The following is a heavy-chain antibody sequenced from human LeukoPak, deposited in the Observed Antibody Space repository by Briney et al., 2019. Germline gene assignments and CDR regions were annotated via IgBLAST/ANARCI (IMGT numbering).Heavy chain of an antibody. CDR2: VYYNGDI. CDR3: ARHGGANRSSRYFDR. J-gene: IGHJ4*02. D-gene: IGHD6-6*01. V-gene: IGHV4-59*08. CDR1: GGSISGYY. Sequence: SETLSLTCSVSGGSISGYYWSWIRQPPGKGLEWIGYVYYNGDINYNPSLKSRVTISVDTSNNQFSLKLTSVIAADTAVYFCARHGGANRSSRYFDRWGQGTLVTVFS.